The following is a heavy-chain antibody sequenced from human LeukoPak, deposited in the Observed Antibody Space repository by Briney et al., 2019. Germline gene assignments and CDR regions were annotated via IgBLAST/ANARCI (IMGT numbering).Heavy chain of an antibody. Sequence: SETLSLTCTVSGGSISSGGYYWSWIRQHPGKGLEWIGYIYYSGSTYYNPSLKSRVTISVDTSKNQFSLKLSSVTAADTAVYYCARGSPSYYYDSSGYSSAPGYYFDYWGQGTLVTVSS. V-gene: IGHV4-31*03. CDR2: IYYSGST. J-gene: IGHJ4*02. CDR1: GGSISSGGYY. CDR3: ARGSPSYYYDSSGYSSAPGYYFDY. D-gene: IGHD3-22*01.